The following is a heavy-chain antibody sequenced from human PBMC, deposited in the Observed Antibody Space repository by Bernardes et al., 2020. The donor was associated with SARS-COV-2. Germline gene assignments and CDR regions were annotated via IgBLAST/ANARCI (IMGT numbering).Heavy chain of an antibody. CDR3: AHWFGMITRAWVDP. J-gene: IGHJ5*02. CDR1: GFSLSTSGLG. V-gene: IGHV2-5*02. D-gene: IGHD3-16*01. Sequence: SGPTLVKPTQTLTLTCTFSGFSLSTSGLGVGWNRQPLGQALEWLALTYWADDKRYSPSLKSRLTITKDTHKNQVVLTMTNMDPVDTATYHCAHWFGMITRAWVDPWGEGALVTVSS. CDR2: TYWADDK.